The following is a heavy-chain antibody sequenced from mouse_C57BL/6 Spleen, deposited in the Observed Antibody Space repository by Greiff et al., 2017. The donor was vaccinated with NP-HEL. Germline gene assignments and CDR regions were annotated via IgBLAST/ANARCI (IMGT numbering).Heavy chain of an antibody. CDR2: INYDGSST. V-gene: IGHV5-16*01. Sequence: EVKVVESEGGLVQPGSSMKLSCTASGFTFSDYYMAWVRQVPEKGLEWVANINYDGSSTYYLDSLKSRFIISRDNAKNILYLQMSSLKSEDTATYYCARALLRSYFDYWGQGTTLTVSS. CDR3: ARALLRSYFDY. CDR1: GFTFSDYY. D-gene: IGHD1-1*01. J-gene: IGHJ2*01.